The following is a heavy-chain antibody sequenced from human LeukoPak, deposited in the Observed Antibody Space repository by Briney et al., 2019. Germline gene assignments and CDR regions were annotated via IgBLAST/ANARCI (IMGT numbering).Heavy chain of an antibody. CDR2: ISYDGSNK. Sequence: GGSLRLSCEASGITFSNSGMHWVRQAPGKGLEWVAVISYDGSNKYYADSVKGRFTISRDNAKNSLYLQMNSLRADDAAVYYCARATSGTSFYFAMDVWGQGTTVAVSS. J-gene: IGHJ6*02. CDR3: ARATSGTSFYFAMDV. CDR1: GITFSNSG. V-gene: IGHV3-30*12. D-gene: IGHD1-26*01.